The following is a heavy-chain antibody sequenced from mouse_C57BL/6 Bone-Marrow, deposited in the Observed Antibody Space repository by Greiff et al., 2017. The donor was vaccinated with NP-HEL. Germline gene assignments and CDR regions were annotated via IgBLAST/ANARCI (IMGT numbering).Heavy chain of an antibody. Sequence: QVQLKESGPELVKPGASVKLSCKASGYTFTSYDINWVKQRPGQGLEWIGWIYPRDGSTKYNEKFKGKATLTVDTSSSTAYMELHSLTSEDSAVYFCAREGIPRGFAYWGQGTLVTVSA. J-gene: IGHJ3*01. CDR3: AREGIPRGFAY. CDR1: GYTFTSYD. V-gene: IGHV1-85*01. CDR2: IYPRDGST.